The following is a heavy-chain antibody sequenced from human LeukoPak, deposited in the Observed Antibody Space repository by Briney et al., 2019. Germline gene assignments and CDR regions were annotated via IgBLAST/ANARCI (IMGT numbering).Heavy chain of an antibody. CDR3: TRLDCSSTSCYRYSDY. Sequence: GGSLRLSCAASGFTVSSNYMSWVRQAPGKGLEWISYISSSSSTIYYADSVKGRFTISRDNAKNSLYLQMNSLRVEDTAVYYCTRLDCSSTSCYRYSDYWGQGTLVTVSS. D-gene: IGHD2-2*01. CDR1: GFTVSSNY. J-gene: IGHJ4*02. V-gene: IGHV3-48*01. CDR2: ISSSSSTI.